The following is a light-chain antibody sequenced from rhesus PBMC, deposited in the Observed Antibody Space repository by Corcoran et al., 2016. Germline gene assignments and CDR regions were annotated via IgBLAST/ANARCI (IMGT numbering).Light chain of an antibody. CDR3: HQYNNWRT. CDR1: QSVSSY. Sequence: QVILTQSPATLSLSPGERATLSCRASQSVSSYLTWYQQKPGQAPRRLIYHASSRATGIPDRFRGSGSGTELTLTISSLEPEDVGVYFCHQYNNWRTFGQGTKVEIK. V-gene: IGKV3-53*02. CDR2: HAS. J-gene: IGKJ1*01.